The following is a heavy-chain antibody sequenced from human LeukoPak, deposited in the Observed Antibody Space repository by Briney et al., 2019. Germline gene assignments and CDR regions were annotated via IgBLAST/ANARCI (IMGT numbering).Heavy chain of an antibody. Sequence: GASVKVSRKASGYTFTAYYMHWVRQAPGQGLEWVGRINPNSGDTNYAQKFQGRVTMTRDTSISTVYMELTGLRSDDTAVYYCARDVSGISSATDTFDMWGQGTVVTVSS. V-gene: IGHV1-2*06. CDR2: INPNSGDT. CDR1: GYTFTAYY. CDR3: ARDVSGISSATDTFDM. D-gene: IGHD1-14*01. J-gene: IGHJ3*02.